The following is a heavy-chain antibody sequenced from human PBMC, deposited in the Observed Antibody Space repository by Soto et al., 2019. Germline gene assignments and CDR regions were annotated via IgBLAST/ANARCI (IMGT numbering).Heavy chain of an antibody. J-gene: IGHJ6*02. V-gene: IGHV3-9*01. CDR1: GFTFDEYG. CDR3: AKSTGGTANGMDV. CDR2: ISWNSGTI. D-gene: IGHD2-8*02. Sequence: EVQLVESGGGLVQPGRSLRLSCGASGFTFDEYGMHWVRQAPGKGLEWVSGISWNSGTIGDADSVKGRFTISRDNAKNSLYLQMSSLRAEDTALYYCAKSTGGTANGMDVWGQGTTVTVSS.